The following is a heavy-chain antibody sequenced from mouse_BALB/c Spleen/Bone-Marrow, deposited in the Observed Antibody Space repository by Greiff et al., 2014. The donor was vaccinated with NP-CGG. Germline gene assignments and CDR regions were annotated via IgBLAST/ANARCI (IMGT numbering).Heavy chain of an antibody. D-gene: IGHD2-4*01. CDR2: ISYSGST. J-gene: IGHJ1*01. CDR1: GYSITSDYA. V-gene: IGHV3-2*02. Sequence: VQLQQSGPGLVKPSQSLSLTCTVTGYSITSDYAWNWIRQFPGNKLEWMGYISYSGSTSYNPPLKSRISITRDTSKNQFFLQLNSVTTEDTATYYCARDDYGVWGAGTTVTVSS. CDR3: ARDDYGV.